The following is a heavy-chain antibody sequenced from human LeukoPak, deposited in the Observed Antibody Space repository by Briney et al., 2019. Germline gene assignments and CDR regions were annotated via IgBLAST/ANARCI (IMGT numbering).Heavy chain of an antibody. CDR1: GFTFSSYA. Sequence: GGSLRLSCAVSGFTFSSYAMSWVRQAPGKGLEWVSCIYGSAGTTQYADSVKGRFTISRDNAKNSLYLQMSNLRAEDTAVYFCARGGGLDVWGQGATVTVSS. J-gene: IGHJ6*02. V-gene: IGHV3-23*01. CDR3: ARGGGLDV. D-gene: IGHD3-16*01. CDR2: IYGSAGTT.